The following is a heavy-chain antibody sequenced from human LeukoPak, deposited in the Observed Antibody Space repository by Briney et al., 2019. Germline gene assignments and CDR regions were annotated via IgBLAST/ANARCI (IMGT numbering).Heavy chain of an antibody. CDR2: ISGSGGST. CDR1: EFTFSSYA. D-gene: IGHD3-22*01. V-gene: IGHV3-23*01. CDR3: SSLYYYDSSGYTIFDY. Sequence: PGGSLRLSCAASEFTFSSYAMSWVRQAPGKGLEWVSAISGSGGSTYYADSVKGRFTISRDNSKNTLYLQMNSLRAEDTAVYYCSSLYYYDSSGYTIFDYWGQGTLVTVSS. J-gene: IGHJ4*02.